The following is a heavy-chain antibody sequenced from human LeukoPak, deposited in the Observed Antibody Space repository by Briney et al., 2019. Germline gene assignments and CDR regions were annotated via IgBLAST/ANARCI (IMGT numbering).Heavy chain of an antibody. CDR1: GYTFNDYY. CDR2: INPNSGGT. Sequence: ASVKVSCKASGYTFNDYYMHWVRQAPGQGLEWMGWINPNSGGTNYAQKFQGRVTMTRDTSISTAYMELSRLRSDDTAVYYCARDGIYCSGSSCYPVEIDYWGQGTLVTVSS. CDR3: ARDGIYCSGSSCYPVEIDY. D-gene: IGHD2-15*01. J-gene: IGHJ4*02. V-gene: IGHV1-2*02.